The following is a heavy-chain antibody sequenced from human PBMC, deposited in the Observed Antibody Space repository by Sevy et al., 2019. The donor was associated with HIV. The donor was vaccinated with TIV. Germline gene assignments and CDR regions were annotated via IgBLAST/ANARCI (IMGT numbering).Heavy chain of an antibody. V-gene: IGHV3-30*04. Sequence: GGSLRLSCAASTFTFGHYAMHWVRQAPGKGLQWVAGISYEGSNEYYTDSVKGRLTITRDNSKNTLNLEMNNRRVEDTALYYCARDWGTPPTAILYYFDFWGQGIPVTVSS. CDR2: ISYEGSNE. CDR3: ARDWGTPPTAILYYFDF. J-gene: IGHJ4*02. CDR1: TFTFGHYA. D-gene: IGHD3-16*01.